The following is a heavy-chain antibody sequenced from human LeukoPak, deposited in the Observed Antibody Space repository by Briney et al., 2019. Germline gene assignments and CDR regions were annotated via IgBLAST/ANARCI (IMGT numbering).Heavy chain of an antibody. V-gene: IGHV1-8*02. CDR3: ARGNRITIFGVEENYYYYMDV. J-gene: IGHJ6*03. CDR1: GYIFPSYY. Sequence: ASVKVSCKASGYIFPSYYINGARQPSGRGLEGMGWMNSNCGNKGYAQKFQGRLTITRHTSINTAYMELSRLRSGNTAVYYCARGNRITIFGVEENYYYYMDVWGAGTTVTVSS. CDR2: MNSNCGNK. D-gene: IGHD3-3*01.